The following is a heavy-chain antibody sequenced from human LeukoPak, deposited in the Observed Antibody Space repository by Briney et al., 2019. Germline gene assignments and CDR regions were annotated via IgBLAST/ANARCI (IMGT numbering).Heavy chain of an antibody. CDR1: GFTFRHYA. Sequence: GGSLRLPCAASGFTFRHYAMSWVRQAPGKGLEWVSAISGSGENTYNADSVEGRFTISRDNSKNTLFLQMNSLRVEDTAVYYCAKDLALGGGSVFDYWGQGTLVTVSS. CDR2: ISGSGENT. D-gene: IGHD3-10*01. CDR3: AKDLALGGGSVFDY. V-gene: IGHV3-23*01. J-gene: IGHJ4*02.